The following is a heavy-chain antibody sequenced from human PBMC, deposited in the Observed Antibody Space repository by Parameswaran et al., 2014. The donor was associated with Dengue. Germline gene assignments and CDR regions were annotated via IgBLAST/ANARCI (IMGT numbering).Heavy chain of an antibody. D-gene: IGHD1-26*01. Sequence: VRQAPGKGLEWVSTLSGSGSSTFYADSVEGRFTISRDNSKNTLYLQMHSLSAEDTAVYYCATLFNAVMTSPVGSKFDAFDIWGQGTMVTVSS. V-gene: IGHV3-23*01. CDR2: LSGSGSST. J-gene: IGHJ3*02. CDR3: ATLFNAVMTSPVGSKFDAFDI.